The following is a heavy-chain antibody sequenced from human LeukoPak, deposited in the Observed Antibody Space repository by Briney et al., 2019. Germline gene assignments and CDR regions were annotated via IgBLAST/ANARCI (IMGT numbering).Heavy chain of an antibody. CDR1: GGSFSTYS. J-gene: IGHJ5*02. CDR2: INHRAST. CDR3: ARGFSPGLRFDP. D-gene: IGHD5-12*01. V-gene: IGHV4-34*01. Sequence: SETLSLTCAVYGGSFSTYSWSWIRQPPGKGPEWIGEINHRASTTYNPSLKSRVAISIDTSKNQFSLNLRSVTAADTAVYYCARGFSPGLRFDPWGQGTLVTVSS.